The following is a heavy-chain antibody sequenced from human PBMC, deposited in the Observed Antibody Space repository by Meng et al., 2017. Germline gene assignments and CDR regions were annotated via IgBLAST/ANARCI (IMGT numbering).Heavy chain of an antibody. CDR1: GFTFSSYA. D-gene: IGHD5-12*01. Sequence: GESLKISCAASGFTFSSYAMSWVRQAPGRGLEWVSAISGSGGSTYYADSVKGRFTISRDNSKTTISLQMNSLRAEYTAVYYCAKTRGYSGYGRGFYGMDVWGQGTTVTVSS. CDR2: ISGSGGST. J-gene: IGHJ6*02. CDR3: AKTRGYSGYGRGFYGMDV. V-gene: IGHV3-23*01.